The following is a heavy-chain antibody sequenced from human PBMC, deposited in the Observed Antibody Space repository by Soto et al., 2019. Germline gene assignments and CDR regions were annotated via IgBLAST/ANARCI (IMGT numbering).Heavy chain of an antibody. D-gene: IGHD6-6*01. V-gene: IGHV1-8*01. CDR3: AREGQYSSSPYYYYYGMDV. CDR1: GYTFTSYD. CDR2: MNPNSGNT. Sequence: TSVQVSCKASGYTFTSYDINWVRQATGQGLEWMGWMNPNSGNTGYAQKFQGRVTMTRNTSISTAYMELSSLRSEDTAVYYCAREGQYSSSPYYYYYGMDVWGQGTTVTVYS. J-gene: IGHJ6*02.